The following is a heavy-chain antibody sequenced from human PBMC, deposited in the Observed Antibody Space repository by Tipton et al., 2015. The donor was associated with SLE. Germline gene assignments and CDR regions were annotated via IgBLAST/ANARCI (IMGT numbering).Heavy chain of an antibody. CDR1: GFTFNNYI. CDR3: AGLAPKGELH. D-gene: IGHD1-26*01. J-gene: IGHJ1*01. V-gene: IGHV3-21*01. Sequence: GSLRLSCAASGFTFNNYIMNWVRQPPGKGLEWVSSISSSSSYTYYSDSVKGRFTISKDNPHHRLYLEMNSLRAEDTAVYKCAGLAPKGELHWGQGTQVTVSS. CDR2: ISSSSSYT.